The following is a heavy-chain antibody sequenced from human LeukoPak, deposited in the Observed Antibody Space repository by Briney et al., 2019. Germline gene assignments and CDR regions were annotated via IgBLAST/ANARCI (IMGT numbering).Heavy chain of an antibody. Sequence: SETLSLTCAVYGGSFSGYYWSWIRQPPGKGLEWIGEINHSGSTNYNPSLKSRVTISVDTSKNQFSLKLSSVTAADTAVYYCARGVDIVAVPAQNADLFYSSSSGAGKSGNIVWFDPWGQGTLVTVSS. J-gene: IGHJ5*02. D-gene: IGHD2-2*03. V-gene: IGHV4-34*01. CDR1: GGSFSGYY. CDR3: ARGVDIVAVPAQNADLFYSSSSGAGKSGNIVWFDP. CDR2: INHSGST.